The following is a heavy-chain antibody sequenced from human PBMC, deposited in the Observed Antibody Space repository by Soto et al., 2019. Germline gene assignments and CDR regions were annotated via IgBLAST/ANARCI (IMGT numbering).Heavy chain of an antibody. D-gene: IGHD1-26*01. J-gene: IGHJ4*02. CDR1: GGSISSGGYY. Sequence: QVQLQESGPGLVKPSQTLSLTCTVSGGSISSGGYYWSWIRQHPGKGLEWIGYIYYSGSTYYNPSIVSRVTTSVATATVHFSLKLRAVTAADTAVYYCARSSGRVVPKYYFDSWGQGTLVTVSS. V-gene: IGHV4-31*03. CDR2: IYYSGST. CDR3: ARSSGRVVPKYYFDS.